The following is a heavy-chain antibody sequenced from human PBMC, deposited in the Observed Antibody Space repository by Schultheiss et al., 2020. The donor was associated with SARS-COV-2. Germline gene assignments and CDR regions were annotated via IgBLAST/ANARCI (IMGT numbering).Heavy chain of an antibody. V-gene: IGHV3-48*02. CDR2: ISSSSSTI. CDR3: ALLHNYDFWSGITFDY. Sequence: LSLTCAASGFTFSSYSMNWVRQAPGKGLEWVSYISSSSSTIYYADSVKGRFTISRDNAKNSLYLQMNSLRDEDTAVYYCALLHNYDFWSGITFDYWGQGTLVTVSS. J-gene: IGHJ4*02. CDR1: GFTFSSYS. D-gene: IGHD3-3*01.